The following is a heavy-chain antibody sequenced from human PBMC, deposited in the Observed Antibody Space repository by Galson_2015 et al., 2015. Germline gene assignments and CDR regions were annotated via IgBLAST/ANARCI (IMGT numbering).Heavy chain of an antibody. D-gene: IGHD3-3*01. V-gene: IGHV5-51*03. CDR1: GYSFTSYW. Sequence: QSGAEVKKPGESLKISCKGSGYSFTSYWIGWVRQMPGKGLEWMGIIYPGDSDTRYSPSFQGQVTISADKSISTAYLQWSSLKAPDTAMYYCARLGHGLWSSYYTSKGTLDYWGQGTLVTVSS. CDR3: ARLGHGLWSSYYTSKGTLDY. CDR2: IYPGDSDT. J-gene: IGHJ4*02.